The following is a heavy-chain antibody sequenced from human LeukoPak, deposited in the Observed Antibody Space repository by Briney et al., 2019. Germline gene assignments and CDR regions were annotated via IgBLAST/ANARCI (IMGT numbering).Heavy chain of an antibody. D-gene: IGHD2/OR15-2a*01. CDR2: ISSNSGIT. J-gene: IGHJ4*02. Sequence: GESLKISCAASGFTFNTYDMNWVRQAPGRGLEWVSYISSNSGITNYADSVKGRFTISRDNAKKSLYLQMNSLRDEDTAVYYCARILNYWGQGTLVTVSS. CDR3: ARILNY. V-gene: IGHV3-48*02. CDR1: GFTFNTYD.